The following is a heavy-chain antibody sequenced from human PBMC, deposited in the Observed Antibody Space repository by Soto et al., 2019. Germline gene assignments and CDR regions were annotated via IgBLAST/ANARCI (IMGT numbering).Heavy chain of an antibody. CDR1: GFTFSNYW. V-gene: IGHV3-74*01. J-gene: IGHJ6*02. CDR3: EKETYYGMNL. Sequence: GGSLRLSCAATGFTFSNYWMHWVRQPPGKGLVWVSRINSDGSTTNYADSVKGRFTISRDNAKNTLYLQVNSLRAEDTAEYYYEKETYYGMNLGGQGPRFTAS. CDR2: INSDGSTT.